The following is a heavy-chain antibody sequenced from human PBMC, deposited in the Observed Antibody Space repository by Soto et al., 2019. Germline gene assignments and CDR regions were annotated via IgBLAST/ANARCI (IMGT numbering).Heavy chain of an antibody. Sequence: QVQLVQSGAEVKKPGSSVKVSCKASGGTFSSYTISWVRQAPGQGLEWMGRIIPILGIANYAQKFQGRVTITADKSTSTAYMELSSLRSEDTAVYYCARDWGGYCSSTSRPSGYYYYYMDVWGKGTTVTVSS. V-gene: IGHV1-69*08. CDR1: GGTFSSYT. D-gene: IGHD2-2*01. CDR3: ARDWGGYCSSTSRPSGYYYYYMDV. CDR2: IIPILGIA. J-gene: IGHJ6*03.